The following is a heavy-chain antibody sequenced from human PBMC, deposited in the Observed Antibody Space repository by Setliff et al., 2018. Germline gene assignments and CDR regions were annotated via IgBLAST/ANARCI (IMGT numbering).Heavy chain of an antibody. D-gene: IGHD3-10*01. J-gene: IGHJ6*03. CDR1: GGSISSGHYY. CDR2: IFHTGVS. CDR3: ARHNSQFGPFTMIRERGYMDV. Sequence: KASETLSLTCAVSGGSISSGHYYWGWVRQAPGKGLEWVATIFHTGVSYYNPSLKSRLTTSVDTSKNEFSLNVSSVTAADTAVYYCARHNSQFGPFTMIRERGYMDVWGRGSTVTVSS. V-gene: IGHV4-39*01.